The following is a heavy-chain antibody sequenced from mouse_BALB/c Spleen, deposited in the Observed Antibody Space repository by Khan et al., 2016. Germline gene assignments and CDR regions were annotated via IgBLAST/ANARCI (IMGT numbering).Heavy chain of an antibody. J-gene: IGHJ2*01. V-gene: IGHV3-2*02. D-gene: IGHD1-1*01. CDR3: GRDYYGSSNYFDY. CDR1: GYSITSDYA. Sequence: QLEESGPGLVKPSQSLSLTCTVTGYSITSDYAWNWIRQFPGNKLEWMGYISYSGSTSYNPSLKSRISITRDTSKNQFFLQLNSVTTEDTATYYCGRDYYGSSNYFDYWGQGTTLTVSS. CDR2: ISYSGST.